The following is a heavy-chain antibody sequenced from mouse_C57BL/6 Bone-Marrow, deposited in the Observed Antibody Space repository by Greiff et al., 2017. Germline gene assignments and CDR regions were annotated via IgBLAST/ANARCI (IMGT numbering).Heavy chain of an antibody. CDR1: GYTFTNYW. D-gene: IGHD2-4*01. Sequence: VQLQQPGAELVKPGASVKLSCTASGYTFTNYWMHWVKQRPGQGLEWIGMMHPNGGSPDYNEKFKSEDTLSVDKSSRTAYMELSILTSEDSAVYYCARSYDYDDYTMDYWGQGTSVTVSA. CDR3: ARSYDYDDYTMDY. V-gene: IGHV1-64*01. J-gene: IGHJ4*01. CDR2: MHPNGGSP.